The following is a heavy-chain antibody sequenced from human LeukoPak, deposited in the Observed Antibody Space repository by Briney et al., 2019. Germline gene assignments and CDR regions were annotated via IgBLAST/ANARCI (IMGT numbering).Heavy chain of an antibody. CDR3: ANGGGYNDFDY. Sequence: GGSLRLSCAASGFTFSSYAMSWVRQAPGKGLEWVSSISGSGGSTYYADSVKGRFTISRDNSKNTLYLQMNSLRAEDTAVYYCANGGGYNDFDYWGQGTLVTVSS. CDR1: GFTFSSYA. J-gene: IGHJ4*02. CDR2: ISGSGGST. V-gene: IGHV3-23*01. D-gene: IGHD5-24*01.